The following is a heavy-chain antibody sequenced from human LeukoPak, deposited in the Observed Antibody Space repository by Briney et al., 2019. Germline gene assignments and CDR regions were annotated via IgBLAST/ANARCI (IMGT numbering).Heavy chain of an antibody. CDR2: IGTTGDT. D-gene: IGHD6-13*01. J-gene: IGHJ4*02. CDR3: ARSPSYSSSWYALDS. Sequence: GGSLRLSCEASGFTFSGYDMHWVRQATGKGLEWVSAIGTTGDTYYSDSVRGRFTISRENAKNSLDLQMDSLRAGDTAVYYCARSPSYSSSWYALDSWGQGTLVTVSS. V-gene: IGHV3-13*01. CDR1: GFTFSGYD.